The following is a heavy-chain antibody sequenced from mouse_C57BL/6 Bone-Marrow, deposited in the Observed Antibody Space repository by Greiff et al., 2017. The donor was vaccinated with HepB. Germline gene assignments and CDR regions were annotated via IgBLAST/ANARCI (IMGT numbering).Heavy chain of an antibody. CDR3: ASLSYDGYYVWFAY. V-gene: IGHV1-18*01. Sequence: EVKLVESGPELVKPGASVKIPCKASGYTFTDYNMDWVKQSHGKSLAWIGVINPNNGGTIYNQKFKGKATLTVYKSSSTAYMELRSLTSEDTAVYYCASLSYDGYYVWFAYWGQGTLVTVSA. D-gene: IGHD2-3*01. CDR1: GYTFTDYN. CDR2: INPNNGGT. J-gene: IGHJ3*01.